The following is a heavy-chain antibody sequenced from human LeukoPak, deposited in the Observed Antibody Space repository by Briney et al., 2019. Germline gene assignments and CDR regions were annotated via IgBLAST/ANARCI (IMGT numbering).Heavy chain of an antibody. CDR2: INQDASEK. CDR1: GLTFSGYW. CDR3: ASYYYGSGTSLGY. Sequence: GGSLRLSCAVTGLTFSGYWVTWVRQAPGKGLEWVANINQDASEKYYVESAKGRFAISRDNAKNSLYLQMNSLRAEDTAVYYCASYYYGSGTSLGYWGQGTLVTISS. V-gene: IGHV3-7*01. J-gene: IGHJ4*02. D-gene: IGHD3-10*01.